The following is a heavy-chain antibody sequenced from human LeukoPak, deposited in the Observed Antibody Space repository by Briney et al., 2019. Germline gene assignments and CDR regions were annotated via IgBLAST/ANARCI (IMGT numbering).Heavy chain of an antibody. V-gene: IGHV5-51*01. Sequence: PGESLKISCKGSGYTFTNYWIGWVGQVPGKGLEWMGMVYPGDSDTRSSPSLQGQVTIPDEKSISTAYLQWSSLQASDTGIYYCSRLQITRAKLNSLDPWGRGTLVTVSS. J-gene: IGHJ5*02. CDR1: GYTFTNYW. CDR3: SRLQITRAKLNSLDP. D-gene: IGHD1-20*01. CDR2: VYPGDSDT.